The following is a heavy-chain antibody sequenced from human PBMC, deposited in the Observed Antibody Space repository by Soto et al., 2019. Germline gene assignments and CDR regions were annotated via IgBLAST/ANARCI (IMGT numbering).Heavy chain of an antibody. Sequence: GGSLRLSCAASGFTFSDHYMDWVRQAPGKGLEWVARSRNRVNSHTTEYAASVKGRFTISRDESKNSLYLQMNSLRAEDTAVYYCARDNSPGTRNGDGDYYGMDVWGQGTTVNVSS. J-gene: IGHJ6*02. CDR2: SRNRVNSHTT. CDR1: GFTFSDHY. D-gene: IGHD1-1*01. V-gene: IGHV3-72*01. CDR3: ARDNSPGTRNGDGDYYGMDV.